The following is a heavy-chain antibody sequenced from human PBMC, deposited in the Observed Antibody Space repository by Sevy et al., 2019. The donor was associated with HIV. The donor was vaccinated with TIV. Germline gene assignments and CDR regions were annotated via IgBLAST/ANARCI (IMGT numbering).Heavy chain of an antibody. J-gene: IGHJ4*02. CDR2: IKTKTYSGTT. Sequence: GGSLRLSCTASGFTFGDYAMSWFRQAPGKGLEWVGFIKTKTYSGTTEYAAFVKVRFIISRDDSKNIAYLQMNSLKTEDTAVYYCTRDLYGSGWFYFDYWGQGTLVTVSS. CDR1: GFTFGDYA. D-gene: IGHD6-19*01. V-gene: IGHV3-49*03. CDR3: TRDLYGSGWFYFDY.